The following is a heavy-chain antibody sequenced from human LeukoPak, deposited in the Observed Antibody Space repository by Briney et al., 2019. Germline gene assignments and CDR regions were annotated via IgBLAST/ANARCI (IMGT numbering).Heavy chain of an antibody. CDR1: GFTFSSYA. Sequence: GGSLRLSCAASGFTFSSYAMSWVRQAPGEGLEWVSAISGSGGSTYYADSVKGRFTISRDNSKNTLYLQMNSLRAEDTAVYYCAKDRAGYYYDSSGYYYASEFDYWGQGTLVTVSS. V-gene: IGHV3-23*01. J-gene: IGHJ4*02. D-gene: IGHD3-22*01. CDR2: ISGSGGST. CDR3: AKDRAGYYYDSSGYYYASEFDY.